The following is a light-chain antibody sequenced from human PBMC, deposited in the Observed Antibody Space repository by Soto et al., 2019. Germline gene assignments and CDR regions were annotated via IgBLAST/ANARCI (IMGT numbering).Light chain of an antibody. CDR2: DVS. Sequence: QSALTQPASVSGSPGQSITISCTGTSSDVGGYNYVSWYQQNPGKAPKLMIYDVSNRPSGVSNRFSGSKSGNTASLTISGLQAEGEADYYCGSYTSSRTWVFGGGTQLTVL. CDR3: GSYTSSRTWV. J-gene: IGLJ2*01. V-gene: IGLV2-14*01. CDR1: SSDVGGYNY.